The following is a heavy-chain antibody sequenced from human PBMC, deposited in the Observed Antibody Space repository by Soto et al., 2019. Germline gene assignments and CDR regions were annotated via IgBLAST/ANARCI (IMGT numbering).Heavy chain of an antibody. CDR2: ISSSSSYT. V-gene: IGHV3-11*06. CDR1: GFTFSDYY. Sequence: KPGGSLRLSCAASGFTFSDYYMSWIRQAPGKGLEWVSYISSSSSYTNYADSVKGRFTISRDNAKNSLYLQMNSLRAEDTAVYYCARGRRGERSNYDDYWGQGTLVTVSS. J-gene: IGHJ4*02. D-gene: IGHD1-1*01. CDR3: ARGRRGERSNYDDY.